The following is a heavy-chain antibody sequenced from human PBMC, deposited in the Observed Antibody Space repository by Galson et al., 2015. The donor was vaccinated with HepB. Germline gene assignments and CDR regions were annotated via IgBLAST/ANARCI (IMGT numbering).Heavy chain of an antibody. CDR2: IYSGGST. V-gene: IGHV3-53*01. CDR1: GFTVSSNY. J-gene: IGHJ4*02. Sequence: SLRLSCAASGFTVSSNYMSWVRQAPGKGLEWVSVIYSGGSTYYADSVKGRFTISRDNSKNTLYMQMNSLRAEDTAVYYCARGSGKYYFDYWGQGTLVTVSS. D-gene: IGHD2-15*01. CDR3: ARGSGKYYFDY.